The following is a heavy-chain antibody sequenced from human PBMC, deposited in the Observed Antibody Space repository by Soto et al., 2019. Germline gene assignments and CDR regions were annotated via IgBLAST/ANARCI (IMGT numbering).Heavy chain of an antibody. CDR2: IDSDGSTT. CDR3: ARPGYSNYGPGVDV. Sequence: EVQLVESGGGLVQPGGSLRLSCAASGFTFSVYWMHWVRQAPGKGLVWVSRIDSDGSTTSYADSVQGRFTISRDNAKSTLYLQMNSLRAEDTAVYYCARPGYSNYGPGVDVWGQGTTVTVSS. CDR1: GFTFSVYW. V-gene: IGHV3-74*01. D-gene: IGHD4-4*01. J-gene: IGHJ6*02.